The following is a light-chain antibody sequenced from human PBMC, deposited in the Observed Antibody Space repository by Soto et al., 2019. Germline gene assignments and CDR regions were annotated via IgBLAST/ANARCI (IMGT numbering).Light chain of an antibody. J-gene: IGKJ1*01. Sequence: ASQMTQSPSSLSASVGDRVTITCRASQDIRNKLGWFQQKPGKAPELLIYGASNLQSGVPSRFSGSGSGTDFTLTISSLQPEDFATYYCLQDHNYAWTFGQGTKVEI. CDR2: GAS. CDR1: QDIRNK. V-gene: IGKV1-6*01. CDR3: LQDHNYAWT.